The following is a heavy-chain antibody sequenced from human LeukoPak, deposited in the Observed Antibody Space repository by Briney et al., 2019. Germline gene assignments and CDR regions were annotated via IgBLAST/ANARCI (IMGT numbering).Heavy chain of an antibody. CDR3: AKISITMIVVVITKGPFDY. CDR1: GFTFSSYS. D-gene: IGHD3-22*01. V-gene: IGHV3-21*01. CDR2: IGSSSSYK. Sequence: GGSLRLSCAASGFTFSSYSMNWVRQAPGKGLEWVSSIGSSSSYKYYADSVKGRFTISRDNAKNSLYLQMSSLRAEDTAVYYCAKISITMIVVVITKGPFDYWGQGTLVTVSS. J-gene: IGHJ4*02.